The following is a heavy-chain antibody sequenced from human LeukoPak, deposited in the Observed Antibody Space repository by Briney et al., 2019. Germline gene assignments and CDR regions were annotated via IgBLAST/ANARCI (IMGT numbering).Heavy chain of an antibody. CDR2: ISYDGSNK. CDR1: GFTFSSYA. J-gene: IGHJ6*02. CDR3: ARAHPQYSSSWYPYYYYYYGMDV. V-gene: IGHV3-30-3*01. D-gene: IGHD6-13*01. Sequence: GGSLRLSCAASGFTFSSYAMHWVRQAPGKGLEWVAVISYDGSNKYYADSVKGRFTISRGNAKNSLYLQMNSLRAEDTAVYYCARAHPQYSSSWYPYYYYYYGMDVWGQGTTVTVSS.